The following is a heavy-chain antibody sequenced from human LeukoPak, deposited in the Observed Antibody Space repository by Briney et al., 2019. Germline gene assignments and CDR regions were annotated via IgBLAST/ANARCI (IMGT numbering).Heavy chain of an antibody. Sequence: SETLSLTCAVYGGSFSGYYWSWVRQPPGKGLGWIGGINHSGSTNYNPSLKSRVTISVDTSKNQFSLKLSSVTAADTAVYYCARSAVVVPAAMHYYYGMDVWGKGTTVTVSS. CDR3: ARSAVVVPAAMHYYYGMDV. CDR1: GGSFSGYY. CDR2: INHSGST. D-gene: IGHD2-2*01. V-gene: IGHV4-34*01. J-gene: IGHJ6*04.